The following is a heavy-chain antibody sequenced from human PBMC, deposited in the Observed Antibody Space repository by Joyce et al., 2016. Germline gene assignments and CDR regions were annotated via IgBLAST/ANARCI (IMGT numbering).Heavy chain of an antibody. CDR1: GLSFDLHSF. CDR3: ARRPYNVHTPLGSDWYFDL. J-gene: IGHJ2*01. CDR2: VYLHGIP. D-gene: IGHD5-18*01. Sequence: QVQLQESGPGLVKPSETLSLTCGVSGLSFDLHSFWGWIRQPPGKGLEWIGTVYLHGIPHYSPSLKSRVTISMDTSKNQFSLNLNSLTAADTDVYFCARRPYNVHTPLGSDWYFDLWGRGTLVTVSS. V-gene: IGHV4-38-2*01.